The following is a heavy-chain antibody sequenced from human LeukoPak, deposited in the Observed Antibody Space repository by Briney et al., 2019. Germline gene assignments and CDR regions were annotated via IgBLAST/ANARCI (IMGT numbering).Heavy chain of an antibody. CDR3: AKAYYDILTGFAADY. J-gene: IGHJ4*02. D-gene: IGHD3-9*01. CDR1: GFTFSSYG. V-gene: IGHV3-23*01. CDR2: ISGSGGST. Sequence: GGSLRLSCAASGFTFSSYGMSWVRQAPGKGLEWVSAISGSGGSTYYADSVKGRFTISRDNSKNTLYLQMNSLRAEDTAVYYCAKAYYDILTGFAADYWGQGTLVTVSS.